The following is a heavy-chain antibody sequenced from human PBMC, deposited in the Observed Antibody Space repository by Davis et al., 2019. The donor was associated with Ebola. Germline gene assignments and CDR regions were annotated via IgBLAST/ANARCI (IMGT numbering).Heavy chain of an antibody. CDR2: INPNSGGT. Sequence: ASVKVSCKASGGTFSSYAISWVRQAPGQGLEWMGRINPNSGGTNYAQKFQGRVTMTRDTSISTAYMELSRLRSDDTAVYYCARFEAHIVVVTAAFDIWGQGTMVTVSS. J-gene: IGHJ3*02. D-gene: IGHD2-21*02. V-gene: IGHV1-2*06. CDR3: ARFEAHIVVVTAAFDI. CDR1: GGTFSSYA.